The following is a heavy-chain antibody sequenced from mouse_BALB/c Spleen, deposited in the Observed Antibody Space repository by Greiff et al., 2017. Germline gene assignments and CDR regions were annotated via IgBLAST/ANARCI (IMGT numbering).Heavy chain of an antibody. CDR1: GFTFSDYY. J-gene: IGHJ4*01. D-gene: IGHD1-2*01. CDR2: ISDGGSYT. V-gene: IGHV5-4*02. CDR3: ARDRDTTATFYAMDY. Sequence: EVQRVESGGGLVKPGGSLKLSCAASGFTFSDYYMYWVRQTPEKRLEWVATISDGGSYTYYPDSVKGRFTISRDNAKNNLYLQMSSLKSEDTAMYYCARDRDTTATFYAMDYWGQGTSVTVSS.